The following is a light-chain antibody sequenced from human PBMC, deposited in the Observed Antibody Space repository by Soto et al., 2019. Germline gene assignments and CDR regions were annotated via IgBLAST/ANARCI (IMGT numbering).Light chain of an antibody. J-gene: IGKJ2*01. V-gene: IGKV3-20*01. CDR1: QSVSSSSY. Sequence: EIVLTQSPGTLSLSPGERATLSCRASQSVSSSSYLAWYQQKPGQAPRLLIYGASSRATGIPDRFSGSGSATDFTLTISRLEPEDVAAYYCRQYGSSPSYTFGQGTKLEIK. CDR3: RQYGSSPSYT. CDR2: GAS.